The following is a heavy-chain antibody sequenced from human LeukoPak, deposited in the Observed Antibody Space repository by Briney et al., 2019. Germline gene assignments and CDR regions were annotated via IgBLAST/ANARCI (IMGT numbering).Heavy chain of an antibody. V-gene: IGHV5-51*01. Sequence: GESLKISCKGSGYSFTSYWFGWVRQMPGKGLEWMGIIYPGDSDTRYSPSFQGQVTISADKSISTAYLQWSSLKASDTAMYYCARAPRAYYDILTGYYKVYYFDYWGQGTLVTVSS. D-gene: IGHD3-9*01. CDR1: GYSFTSYW. CDR3: ARAPRAYYDILTGYYKVYYFDY. J-gene: IGHJ4*02. CDR2: IYPGDSDT.